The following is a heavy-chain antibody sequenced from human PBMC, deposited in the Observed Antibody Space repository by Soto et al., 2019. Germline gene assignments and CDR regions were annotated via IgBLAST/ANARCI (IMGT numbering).Heavy chain of an antibody. V-gene: IGHV4-39*01. CDR3: ARGYCSGGSCYLGIFDY. J-gene: IGHJ4*02. CDR2: IYYSGST. CDR1: GGSISSSSYY. D-gene: IGHD2-15*01. Sequence: QLQLQESGPGLVKPSETLSLTCTVSGGSISSSSYYWGWIRQPPGKGLEWIGSIYYSGSTYYNPSLKSRVPISVDTSKNQFSLKLSSVTAADTAVYYCARGYCSGGSCYLGIFDYWGQGTLVTVSS.